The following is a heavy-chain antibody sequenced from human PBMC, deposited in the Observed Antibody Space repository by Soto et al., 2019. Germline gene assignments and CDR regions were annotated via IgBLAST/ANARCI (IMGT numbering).Heavy chain of an antibody. CDR1: GFTFTSSA. Sequence: SVKVSCKASGFTFTSSAMQWVRQARGQRLEWIGWIVVGSGNTNYAQKFQERVTITRDMSTSTAYMELSSLRSEDTAVYYCVSALLWFGEFNFDYWGQGTLVTVSS. J-gene: IGHJ4*02. D-gene: IGHD3-10*01. CDR3: VSALLWFGEFNFDY. CDR2: IVVGSGNT. V-gene: IGHV1-58*02.